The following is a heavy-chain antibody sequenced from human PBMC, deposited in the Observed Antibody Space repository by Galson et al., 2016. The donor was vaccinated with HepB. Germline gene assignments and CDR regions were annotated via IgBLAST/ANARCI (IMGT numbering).Heavy chain of an antibody. V-gene: IGHV3-30-3*01. CDR3: ARGSGFLIDY. D-gene: IGHD3-3*01. J-gene: IGHJ4*02. CDR2: ISYDGSNK. Sequence: SLRLSCAASGFTFSSYAMHWVRQAPGKGLEWVAVISYDGSNKYYADSVKGRFTISRDNSKNSLSLQMNSLRAEDTAVYYCARGSGFLIDYWGQGTPVTVSS. CDR1: GFTFSSYA.